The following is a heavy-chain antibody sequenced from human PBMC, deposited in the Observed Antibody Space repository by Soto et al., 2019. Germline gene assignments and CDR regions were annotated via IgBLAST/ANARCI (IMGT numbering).Heavy chain of an antibody. J-gene: IGHJ4*02. D-gene: IGHD3-22*01. CDR2: INPSGGST. Sequence: GASVKVSCKASGYTFTSYYMRWVRQAPGQGLEWMGIINPSGGSTSYAQKFQGRVTMTRDTSTSTVYMELSSLRSEDTAVYYCARDLKPPYYYDSSGPLGYWGQGTLVTVSS. CDR3: ARDLKPPYYYDSSGPLGY. CDR1: GYTFTSYY. V-gene: IGHV1-46*01.